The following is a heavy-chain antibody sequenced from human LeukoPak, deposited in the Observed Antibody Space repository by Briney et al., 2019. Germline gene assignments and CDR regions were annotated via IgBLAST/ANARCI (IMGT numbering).Heavy chain of an antibody. J-gene: IGHJ5*02. CDR2: ISGSGGST. Sequence: GGSLRLSCAASGFTFSSYAMSWVRQAPGKGLEWVSAISGSGGSTYYADSVKGRFTISRDNAKNSLYLQMNSLRAEDTAVYYRARNGDSSSWYGENALNWFDPWGQGTLVTVSS. CDR1: GFTFSSYA. D-gene: IGHD6-13*01. CDR3: ARNGDSSSWYGENALNWFDP. V-gene: IGHV3-23*01.